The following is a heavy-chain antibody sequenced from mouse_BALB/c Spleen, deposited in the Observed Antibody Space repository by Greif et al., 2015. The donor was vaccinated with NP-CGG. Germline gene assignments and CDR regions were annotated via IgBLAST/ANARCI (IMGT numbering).Heavy chain of an antibody. V-gene: IGHV1-20*02. D-gene: IGHD6-1*01. J-gene: IGHJ1*01. CDR1: GYSFTGYF. CDR3: ARDGAPSEYFDV. CDR2: INPYNGDT. Sequence: VHVKQSGPELVKPGASVKISCKASGYSFTGYFMNWVMQSHGKSLEWIGRINPYNGDTFYNQKFKGKATLTVDKSSSTAPMELRSLASEDSAVYYCARDGAPSEYFDVWGAGTTVTVSS.